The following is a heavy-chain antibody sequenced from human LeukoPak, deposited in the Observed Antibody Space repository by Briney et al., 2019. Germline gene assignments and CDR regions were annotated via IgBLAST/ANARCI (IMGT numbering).Heavy chain of an antibody. CDR1: GYTFTNYV. Sequence: GASVKVSCKASGYTFTNYVIYWVRQAPGQRLEWMGWINAGNGNTKYSQEFQGRVTVIRDTSASTAYMELSSLRSEDTAVYYCARTFSSGYYYFEYWGQGTLVTVSS. D-gene: IGHD6-19*01. V-gene: IGHV1-3*01. CDR2: INAGNGNT. J-gene: IGHJ4*02. CDR3: ARTFSSGYYYFEY.